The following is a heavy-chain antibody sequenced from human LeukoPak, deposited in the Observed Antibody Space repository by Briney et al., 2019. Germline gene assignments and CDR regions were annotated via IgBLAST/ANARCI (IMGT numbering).Heavy chain of an antibody. CDR1: GYSISGGYY. CDR3: ARGSRDWATNWFDP. Sequence: PSETLSLTCTVSGYSISGGYYWGWIRPPPGKGLEWIGSIYHSGSTYYNPSLKSRVTISVDTSKNQFSLKLSSVTAADTAVYYCARGSRDWATNWFDPWGQGTLVTVSS. J-gene: IGHJ5*02. V-gene: IGHV4-38-2*02. CDR2: IYHSGST. D-gene: IGHD3/OR15-3a*01.